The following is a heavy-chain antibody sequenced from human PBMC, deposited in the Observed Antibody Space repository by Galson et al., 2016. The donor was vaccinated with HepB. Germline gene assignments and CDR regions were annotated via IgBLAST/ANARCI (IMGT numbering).Heavy chain of an antibody. J-gene: IGHJ4*02. CDR1: GGPFSGHY. V-gene: IGHV4-34*01. CDR3: ARGRVRGYSYVRNFDS. Sequence: SETLSLTCAVYGGPFSGHYWSWIRQPPGKGLEWIGEINHSGSTNYNPSLKSRITISVDMSKNQFSLKLTSVTAADTAVYYCARGRVRGYSYVRNFDSWGQGTLVTVSS. CDR2: INHSGST. D-gene: IGHD5-18*01.